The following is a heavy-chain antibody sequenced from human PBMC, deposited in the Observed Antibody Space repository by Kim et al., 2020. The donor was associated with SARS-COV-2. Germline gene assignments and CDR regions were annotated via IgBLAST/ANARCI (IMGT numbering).Heavy chain of an antibody. CDR1: GGSISSYY. Sequence: SETLSLTCTVSGGSISSYYWSWIRQPPGKGLEWIGYIYYSGSTNYNPSLNSQVTISVDTPKNQFSLKLSSVTAAATAVYYCARDHREWLQYTANWYFDLWGRGTLVTVSS. CDR2: IYYSGST. CDR3: ARDHREWLQYTANWYFDL. D-gene: IGHD3-3*01. V-gene: IGHV4-59*01. J-gene: IGHJ2*01.